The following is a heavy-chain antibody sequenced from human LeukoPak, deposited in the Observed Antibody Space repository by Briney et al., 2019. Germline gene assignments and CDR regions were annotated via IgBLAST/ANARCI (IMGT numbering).Heavy chain of an antibody. J-gene: IGHJ5*02. Sequence: GGSLRLSRAASGFTFSSYWMSWVRQAPGKGLEWVANINQDGSEKYYVDSVKGRFTISRDNAKNSLYLQMNSLRAEDTAVYYCAREGCSGGSCYHNWFDPWGQGTLVTVSS. CDR1: GFTFSSYW. CDR3: AREGCSGGSCYHNWFDP. D-gene: IGHD2-15*01. V-gene: IGHV3-7*01. CDR2: INQDGSEK.